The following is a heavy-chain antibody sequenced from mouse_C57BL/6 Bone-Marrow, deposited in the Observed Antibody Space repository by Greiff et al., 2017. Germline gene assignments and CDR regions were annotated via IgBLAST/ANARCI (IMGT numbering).Heavy chain of an antibody. CDR3: AEEVYYYGSSPAY. D-gene: IGHD1-1*01. V-gene: IGHV1-81*01. Sequence: VQLQQSGAELARPGASVKLSCKASGYTFTSYGISWVKQRTGQGLEWIGEIYPRSGNTYYNEKFKGKATLTADKSSSTAYMELRSLTSEDSAVYFCAEEVYYYGSSPAYWGQGTLVTVSA. CDR2: IYPRSGNT. CDR1: GYTFTSYG. J-gene: IGHJ3*01.